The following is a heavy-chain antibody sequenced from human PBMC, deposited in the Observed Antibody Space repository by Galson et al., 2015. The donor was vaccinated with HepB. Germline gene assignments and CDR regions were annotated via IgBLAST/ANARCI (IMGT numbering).Heavy chain of an antibody. J-gene: IGHJ6*02. D-gene: IGHD6-6*01. CDR3: ARGAPYSSSSRYSYYGMDV. V-gene: IGHV3-30-3*01. CDR1: GFTFSSYA. Sequence: SLRLSCAASGFTFSSYAMHWVRQAPGKGLEWVAVISYDGSNKYYADSVKGRFTISRDNSKNTLYLQMNSLRAEDTAVYYCARGAPYSSSSRYSYYGMDVWGQGTTVTVSS. CDR2: ISYDGSNK.